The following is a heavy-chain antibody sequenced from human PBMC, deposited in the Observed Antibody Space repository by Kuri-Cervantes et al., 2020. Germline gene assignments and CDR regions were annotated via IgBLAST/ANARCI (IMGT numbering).Heavy chain of an antibody. J-gene: IGHJ4*02. D-gene: IGHD2-15*01. CDR3: ARGYCGGGSCYLFFDY. CDR2: TYYRSKWYN. CDR1: GDSVSSNSAA. Sequence: LRLSCAISGDSVSSNSAAWNWIRQSPSKGLEWLGRTYYRSKWYNDYAVSVKSRITINPDTSKNQFSLQLNSVTPEDTAVYYCARGYCGGGSCYLFFDYWGQGTLVTVSS. V-gene: IGHV6-1*01.